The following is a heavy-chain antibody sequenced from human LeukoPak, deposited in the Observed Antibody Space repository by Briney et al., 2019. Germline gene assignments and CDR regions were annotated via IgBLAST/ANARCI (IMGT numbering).Heavy chain of an antibody. CDR1: GFTFSDYY. CDR3: AKPRETYYYDSSGYSYYFDY. CDR2: ISSSSTI. V-gene: IGHV3-69-1*01. J-gene: IGHJ4*02. D-gene: IGHD3-22*01. Sequence: GGSLRLSCAASGFTFSDYYMNWVPQAPGKGLEWVSSISSSSTIYYVDSVKGRFTISRDNAKNSLYLQMNSLRAEDTAVYYCAKPRETYYYDSSGYSYYFDYWGQGTLVTVSS.